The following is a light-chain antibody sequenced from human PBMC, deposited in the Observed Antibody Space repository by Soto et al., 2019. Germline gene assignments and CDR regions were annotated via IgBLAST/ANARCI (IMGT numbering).Light chain of an antibody. Sequence: QSALTQPASVSGSPGQSITISCTGSSSDVGGYNYVSWYQQRPGKAPKLMIYDVDNRPSGVSNRFSGSKSGNTASLTISGLQAEDEADYYCSSYTTSIPVFGRGTKVTVL. J-gene: IGLJ3*02. CDR2: DVD. CDR1: SSDVGGYNY. V-gene: IGLV2-14*01. CDR3: SSYTTSIPV.